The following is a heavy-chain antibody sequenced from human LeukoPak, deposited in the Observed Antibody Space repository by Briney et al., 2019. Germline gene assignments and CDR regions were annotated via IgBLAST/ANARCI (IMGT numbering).Heavy chain of an antibody. CDR2: ISGGGDAT. V-gene: IGHV3-23*01. CDR1: DFSFITYA. J-gene: IGHJ4*02. D-gene: IGHD1-26*01. Sequence: PGGSLRLSCAASDFSFITYAMSWVRQAPGKGLEWVSTISGGGDATYYADSVKGRFTISRDNSKNTLYLQMNSLRAEDTAVYYCAKSSGSYFFGTVHFDYWGQGTLVTVSS. CDR3: AKSSGSYFFGTVHFDY.